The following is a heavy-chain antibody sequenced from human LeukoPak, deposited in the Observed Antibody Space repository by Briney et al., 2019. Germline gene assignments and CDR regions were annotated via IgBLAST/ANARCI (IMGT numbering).Heavy chain of an antibody. J-gene: IGHJ4*02. D-gene: IGHD3-10*01. CDR1: GYTFTGYY. V-gene: IGHV1-2*06. Sequence: GASVKVSCKASGYTFTGYYMHWVRQAPGQGLEWMGRINPNSGGTNYAQKFQGRVTMTRDTSISTAYMELSRLRSDDTAVYYCARFDPSGSYYKSTNFDYWGQGTLVTVPS. CDR3: ARFDPSGSYYKSTNFDY. CDR2: INPNSGGT.